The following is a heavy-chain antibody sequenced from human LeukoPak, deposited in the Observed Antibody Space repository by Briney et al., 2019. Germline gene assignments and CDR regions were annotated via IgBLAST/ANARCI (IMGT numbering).Heavy chain of an antibody. CDR3: ARAGITITDYGMDV. CDR2: INHSGST. Sequence: SETLPLTCAVYGGSFSGYYWSWIRQPPGKGLEWIGEINHSGSTNYNPSLKSRVTISVDTSKNQFSLKLSSVTAADTAVYYCARAGITITDYGMDVWGQGTTVTVSS. CDR1: GGSFSGYY. J-gene: IGHJ6*02. D-gene: IGHD3-9*01. V-gene: IGHV4-34*01.